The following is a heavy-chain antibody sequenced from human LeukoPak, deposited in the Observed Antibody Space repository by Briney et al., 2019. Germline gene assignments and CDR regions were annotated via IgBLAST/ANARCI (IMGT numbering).Heavy chain of an antibody. Sequence: GGSLRLSGAASGFTFHNHGMSWVRQAPGKGLEWVSSLSWNGGETRYADSVKGRFTIYRDNAKNSLYLQMNSLRAEDTALYYCARRAYPYHYYMDVWGKGATVTVSS. D-gene: IGHD3-16*01. CDR3: ARRAYPYHYYMDV. CDR2: LSWNGGET. V-gene: IGHV3-20*04. CDR1: GFTFHNHG. J-gene: IGHJ6*03.